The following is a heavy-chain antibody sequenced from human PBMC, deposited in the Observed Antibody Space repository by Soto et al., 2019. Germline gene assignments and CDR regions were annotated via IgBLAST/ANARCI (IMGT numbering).Heavy chain of an antibody. Sequence: SETLSLTCTVSGGSISSYYWSWIRQPPGKGLEWIGYIYYSGSTRYNPSLKSRVTISVDRSRNQFSLKLSSVTAADTAVYYCAIGAPVLFDYWGQGTLVTVSS. CDR2: IYYSGST. J-gene: IGHJ4*02. CDR1: GGSISSYY. CDR3: AIGAPVLFDY. V-gene: IGHV4-59*12.